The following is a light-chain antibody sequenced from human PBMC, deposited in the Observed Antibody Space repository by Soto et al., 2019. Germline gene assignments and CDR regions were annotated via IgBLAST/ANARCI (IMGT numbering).Light chain of an antibody. CDR2: DVS. CDR3: SSYTSSSTLDV. V-gene: IGLV2-14*01. CDR1: SSDVGGYNY. Sequence: HSALTQPASVSGSPGQTITISCTGTSSDVGGYNYVSWYQQHPGKAPKLMIYDVSNRPSGVSNRFSGSKSGNTASLTISGLQAEDEADYYCSSYTSSSTLDVFGTGIKVTVL. J-gene: IGLJ1*01.